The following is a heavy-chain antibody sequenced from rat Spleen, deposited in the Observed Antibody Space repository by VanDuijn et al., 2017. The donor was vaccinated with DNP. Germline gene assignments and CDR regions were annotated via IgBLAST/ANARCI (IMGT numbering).Heavy chain of an antibody. J-gene: IGHJ2*01. CDR2: IQNHGNA. CDR3: TRDLVMGYAGYFHY. Sequence: QAQLKESGPGLVQPSPTLSLTCTVSGFSLNSYHVHWVRQPPGKGLEWMGRIQNHGNADYSSALKSRLSISRDTSKSQVFLNLNSLQTDDSGSYYCTRDLVMGYAGYFHYRGHGVMVTVCS. D-gene: IGHD4-3*01. V-gene: IGHV2S1*01. CDR1: GFSLNSYH.